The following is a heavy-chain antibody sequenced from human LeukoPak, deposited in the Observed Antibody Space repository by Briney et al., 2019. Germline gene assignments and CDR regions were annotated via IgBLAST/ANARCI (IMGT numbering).Heavy chain of an antibody. CDR2: INHSGST. CDR1: GGSLSGYY. CDR3: ARGRTGKIYYYYGMDV. Sequence: PSETLSLTCAVYGGSLSGYYWSWIRQPPGKGLEWIGEINHSGSTNYNPSLKSRVTISVDTSKNQVSLKLSSVTAADTAVYYCARGRTGKIYYYYGMDVWGQGTTVTVSS. J-gene: IGHJ6*02. D-gene: IGHD1-1*01. V-gene: IGHV4-34*01.